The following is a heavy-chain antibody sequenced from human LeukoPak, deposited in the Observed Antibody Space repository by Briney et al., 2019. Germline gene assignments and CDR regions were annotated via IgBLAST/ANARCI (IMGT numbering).Heavy chain of an antibody. CDR2: ISSSSSTI. J-gene: IGHJ4*02. CDR3: AREAGSGSAAFDY. V-gene: IGHV3-48*04. Sequence: GGSLRLSCAASGFTFSSYSMNWVRQAPGEGLEWVSYISSSSSTIYYADSVKGRFTISRDNAKNSLYLQMNSLGAEDTAVYYCAREAGSGSAAFDYWGQGTLVTVSS. CDR1: GFTFSSYS. D-gene: IGHD6-19*01.